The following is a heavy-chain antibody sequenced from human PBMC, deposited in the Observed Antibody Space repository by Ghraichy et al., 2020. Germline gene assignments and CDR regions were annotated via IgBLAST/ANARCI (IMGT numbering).Heavy chain of an antibody. CDR2: ITSSSRTI. CDR3: ARGSTVRWFYYYDGMDV. Sequence: GGSLRLSCVGSGFSFSSYSMNWVRQSPGKGLEWVSYITSSSRTIFYADSVKGRFTISRDNAHNTLYLQMSSVRDEDTAVYYCARGSTVRWFYYYDGMDVWGQGHTVTVSS. D-gene: IGHD4-17*01. J-gene: IGHJ6*02. CDR1: GFSFSSYS. V-gene: IGHV3-48*02.